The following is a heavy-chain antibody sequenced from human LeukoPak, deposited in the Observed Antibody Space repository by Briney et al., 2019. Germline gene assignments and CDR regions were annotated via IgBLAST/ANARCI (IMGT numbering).Heavy chain of an antibody. Sequence: PGGSLRLSCAASGFTFSDYYMSWIRQAPGRGLEWVSYISSSGNTIYYADSVKGRFTISRDNAKNSLYLQMNSLRAEDTAVYYCARTVNARYYLDVWGKGTTVTVSS. V-gene: IGHV3-11*01. J-gene: IGHJ6*03. CDR1: GFTFSDYY. CDR2: ISSSGNTI. CDR3: ARTVNARYYLDV.